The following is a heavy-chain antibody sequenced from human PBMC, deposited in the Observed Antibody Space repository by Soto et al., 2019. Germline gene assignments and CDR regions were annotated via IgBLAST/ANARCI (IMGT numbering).Heavy chain of an antibody. V-gene: IGHV4-59*01. D-gene: IGHD6-19*01. CDR2: AFYSGST. CDR1: GDSISNYW. J-gene: IGHJ4*02. Sequence: QVQLQESGPGLVKPSETLSLTCSVSGDSISNYWWSWIRQPPGEGLEWIGYAFYSGSTSYNPSLKSRVTISVDTSKNELSLKLSSVTAADTAVYYCARNLYTSGWEFDYWGQGTLVSVSS. CDR3: ARNLYTSGWEFDY.